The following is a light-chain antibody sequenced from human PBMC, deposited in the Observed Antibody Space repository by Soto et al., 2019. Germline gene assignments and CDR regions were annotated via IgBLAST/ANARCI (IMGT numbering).Light chain of an antibody. J-gene: IGKJ1*01. V-gene: IGKV1-16*01. CDR1: QDIGSS. CDR3: QEYNSYPRT. Sequence: DITMTQSPSSLSVSVGDRVTITCRASQDIGSSLGWFQQKPGQAPKSLIYAASTLQVGVPSRFSSSGSGTDFILTISSLQPEDFATYYCQEYNSYPRTFGQGTKVEIK. CDR2: AAS.